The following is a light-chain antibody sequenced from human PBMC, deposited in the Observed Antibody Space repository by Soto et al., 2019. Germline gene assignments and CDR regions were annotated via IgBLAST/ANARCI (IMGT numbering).Light chain of an antibody. Sequence: EIVMTQSPTLSVSPGERATLSCRASQSVSSNLAWYQQKPGQAPRLLIYGASTRATGIPARFSGSGSGTEFTLTISSLQSEDFAVYYCQQYNNWPSITFGQGTRLEIK. CDR2: GAS. J-gene: IGKJ5*01. CDR1: QSVSSN. V-gene: IGKV3-15*01. CDR3: QQYNNWPSIT.